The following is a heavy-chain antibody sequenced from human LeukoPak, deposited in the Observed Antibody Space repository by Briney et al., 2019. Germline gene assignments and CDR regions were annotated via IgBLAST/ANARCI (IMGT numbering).Heavy chain of an antibody. V-gene: IGHV4-39*01. J-gene: IGHJ4*02. CDR1: GGSISSSSYS. CDR3: ARHTYYYDSSGPHFDY. CDR2: IYYSGST. D-gene: IGHD3-22*01. Sequence: SQTLSLTCTVSGGSISSSSYSWGWIRQPPGKGLEWIGSIYYSGSTYYNPSLRSRVTISVDTSKNQFSLKLSSVTAADTAVYYCARHTYYYDSSGPHFDYWGQGILVIVSS.